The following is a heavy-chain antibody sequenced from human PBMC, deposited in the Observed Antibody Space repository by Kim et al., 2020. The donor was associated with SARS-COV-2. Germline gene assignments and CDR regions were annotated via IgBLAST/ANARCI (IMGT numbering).Heavy chain of an antibody. J-gene: IGHJ6*02. CDR3: ARDLRGPRWGMDV. CDR2: IWYDGSNK. Sequence: GGSLRLSCAASGFTFSSYGMHWVRQAPGKGLEWVAVIWYDGSNKYYADSVKGRFTISRDNSKNTLYLQMNSLRAEDTAVYYCARDLRGPRWGMDVWGQGATVTVSS. V-gene: IGHV3-33*01. D-gene: IGHD3-16*01. CDR1: GFTFSSYG.